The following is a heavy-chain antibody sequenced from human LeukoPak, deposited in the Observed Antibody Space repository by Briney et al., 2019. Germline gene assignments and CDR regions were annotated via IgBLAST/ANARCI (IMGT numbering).Heavy chain of an antibody. J-gene: IGHJ4*02. CDR1: GFTFATSP. CDR2: ISGSGVST. V-gene: IGHV3-23*01. CDR3: AKDFYPLGNYVIYFDS. D-gene: IGHD1-7*01. Sequence: GGSLRLSCAASGFTFATSPRGWAGQPQGKGRSGVSPISGSGVSTYFADSVKGRFTISRDNSKNTLYLQMNSLRPEDTAVYYCAKDFYPLGNYVIYFDSWGQGTLVTVSS.